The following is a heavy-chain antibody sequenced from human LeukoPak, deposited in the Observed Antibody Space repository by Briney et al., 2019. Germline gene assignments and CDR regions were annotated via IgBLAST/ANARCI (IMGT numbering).Heavy chain of an antibody. Sequence: ASVKVSCKASGYTFTGYYMHWVRQAPGQGLEWMGWINPNSGGANYAQKFQGRVTMTRDTSISTAYMELSRLRSDDTAVYYCAREPQLGSEQEQDYWGQGTLVTVSS. V-gene: IGHV1-2*02. J-gene: IGHJ4*02. CDR3: AREPQLGSEQEQDY. CDR1: GYTFTGYY. CDR2: INPNSGGA. D-gene: IGHD5-12*01.